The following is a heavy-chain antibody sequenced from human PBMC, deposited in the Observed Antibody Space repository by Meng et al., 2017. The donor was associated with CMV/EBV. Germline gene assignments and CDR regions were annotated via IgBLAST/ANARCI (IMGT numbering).Heavy chain of an antibody. D-gene: IGHD3-22*01. J-gene: IGHJ6*02. CDR3: ARDGGAYYYDSSGYFYGMDV. CDR1: GFTFSSYS. CDR2: ISSGSSTI. Sequence: GESLKISCAASGFTFSSYSMNWVRQAPGKGLEWVSYISSGSSTIYYADSVKGRFTISRDNAKNSLYLQMNSLRAEDTAVYYCARDGGAYYYDSSGYFYGMDVWGQGTTVTVSS. V-gene: IGHV3-48*04.